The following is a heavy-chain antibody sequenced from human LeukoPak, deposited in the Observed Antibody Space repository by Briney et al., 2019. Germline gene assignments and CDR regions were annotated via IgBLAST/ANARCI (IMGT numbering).Heavy chain of an antibody. CDR1: GGSFSGYY. CDR3: ARDGYSGNDGL. J-gene: IGHJ4*02. V-gene: IGHV4-34*01. CDR2: VYYSGNT. Sequence: SETLSLTCAVYGGSFSGYYWGWIRQPPGKGLEWIGSVYYSGNTYYNSSLKSRVTISVDTSKNQFSLKMSSVTAADTAVYYCARDGYSGNDGLWGQGTLVTVSS. D-gene: IGHD5-12*01.